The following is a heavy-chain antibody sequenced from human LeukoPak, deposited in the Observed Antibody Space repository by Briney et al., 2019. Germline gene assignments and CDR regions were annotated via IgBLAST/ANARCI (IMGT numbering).Heavy chain of an antibody. CDR1: GFTFSSYE. Sequence: PGGSLRLSCAASGFTFSSYEMNWVRQAPGKGLEFISYISSSGSIIYYADSVKGRFTISRDNAKNSLYLQMNSLRGEDTAVYYCTQGMYYDSSAYWHQHWGQGTLVTVSS. CDR3: TQGMYYDSSAYWHQH. D-gene: IGHD3-22*01. V-gene: IGHV3-48*03. CDR2: ISSSGSII. J-gene: IGHJ1*01.